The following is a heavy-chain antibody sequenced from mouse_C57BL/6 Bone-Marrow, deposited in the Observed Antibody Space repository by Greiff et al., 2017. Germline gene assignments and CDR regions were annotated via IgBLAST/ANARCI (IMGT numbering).Heavy chain of an antibody. CDR1: GYTFTPYP. D-gene: IGHD5-1*01. CDR2: FHPYNVDT. CDR3: ARSSTFFYYVDY. V-gene: IGHV1-47*01. Sequence: QVQLKESGAELVKPGASVKMSCKASGYTFTPYPLEWMKQNHGKSLEWIGNFHPYNVDTKYNEKFNGKATLTVENSSNPVYLELSRLTSDDSAVYYCARSSTFFYYVDYWGQGTTRTVSS. J-gene: IGHJ2*01.